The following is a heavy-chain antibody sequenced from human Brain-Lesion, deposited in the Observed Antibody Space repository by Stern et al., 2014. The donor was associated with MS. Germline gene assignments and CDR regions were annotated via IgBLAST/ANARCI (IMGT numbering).Heavy chain of an antibody. CDR2: INPNTGGT. Sequence: QVQLGQSGAEVKKPGASVKVSCKTSGYTFTGYYIHWVRQAPGQGLEWMAWINPNTGGTKYAQKFQGRVTMSRDTSISTAYVELSSLTSDDTAVYYCARDQRGITIFGVVTDYYYLGMDVWGQGTTVTVSS. CDR1: GYTFTGYY. CDR3: ARDQRGITIFGVVTDYYYLGMDV. J-gene: IGHJ6*02. V-gene: IGHV1-2*02. D-gene: IGHD3-3*01.